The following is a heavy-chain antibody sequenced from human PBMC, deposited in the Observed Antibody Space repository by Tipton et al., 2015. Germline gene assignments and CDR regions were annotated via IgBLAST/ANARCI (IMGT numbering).Heavy chain of an antibody. CDR2: IQYSGST. V-gene: IGHV4-59*01. J-gene: IGHJ4*02. CDR1: SDSINKYY. CDR3: ARTDALGHFDY. D-gene: IGHD2-8*01. Sequence: TLSLTCTVSSDSINKYYWSWIRQPPGKELEWIGYIQYSGSTNYNPSLKSRVTISVDTSKNQFSLRLSSVTAADTAVYFCARTDALGHFDYWGLGTLVTVSS.